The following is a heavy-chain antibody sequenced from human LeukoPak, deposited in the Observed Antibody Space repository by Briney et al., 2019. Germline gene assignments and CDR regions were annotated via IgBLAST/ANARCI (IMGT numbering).Heavy chain of an antibody. CDR2: ISYDGSNK. CDR3: AKGKDGYNYFDY. D-gene: IGHD5-24*01. V-gene: IGHV3-30-3*01. CDR1: GFTFGTYA. J-gene: IGHJ4*02. Sequence: GGSLRLSCAASGFTFGTYAMHWVRQAPGKGLEWVAVISYDGSNKYYADSVKGRFTISRDNSKNTLYLQLNSLRAEDTAVYYCAKGKDGYNYFDYWGQGTLVTVSS.